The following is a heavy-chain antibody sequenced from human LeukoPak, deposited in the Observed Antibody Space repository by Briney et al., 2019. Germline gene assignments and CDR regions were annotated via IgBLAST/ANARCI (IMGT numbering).Heavy chain of an antibody. V-gene: IGHV3-23*01. J-gene: IGHJ4*02. CDR3: AKDPRMYSSSWLSKFDY. CDR1: GFTFSSYA. D-gene: IGHD6-13*01. CDR2: ISGSGGST. Sequence: PGGSLRLSCAASGFTFSSYAMSWVRQAPGKGLEWVSAISGSGGSTYYADSVKGRFTISRDNSKNTLYLQMNSLRAEDTAVYYCAKDPRMYSSSWLSKFDYWGQGTLVTVSS.